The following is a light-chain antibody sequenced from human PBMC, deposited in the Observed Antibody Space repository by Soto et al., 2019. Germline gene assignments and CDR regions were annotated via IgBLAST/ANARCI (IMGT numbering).Light chain of an antibody. CDR1: QSVSSY. CDR3: QQRGNWPS. V-gene: IGKV3-11*01. Sequence: EMALTQSPATLALSPGERATLSCRASQSVSSYLAWYQQKPGQAPRLLIYDASNRATGIPARFSGSGSGTDFTLTISSLEPEDFAVYYCQQRGNWPSFGGGTKVEIK. CDR2: DAS. J-gene: IGKJ4*01.